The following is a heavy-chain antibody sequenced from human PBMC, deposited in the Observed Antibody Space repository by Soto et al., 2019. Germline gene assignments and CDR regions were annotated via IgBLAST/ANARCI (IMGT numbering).Heavy chain of an antibody. CDR1: GGSISSYY. CDR2: IYYSGST. D-gene: IGHD4-17*01. V-gene: IGHV4-59*01. J-gene: IGHJ1*01. CDR3: ARVWGYGDYYFQH. Sequence: SETLSLTCTVSGGSISSYYWSWIRQPPGKGLEWIGYIYYSGSTNYNPSLKSRVTISVDTSKNQFSLKLSSVTAADTAVYYCARVWGYGDYYFQHWGRGTLVTVSS.